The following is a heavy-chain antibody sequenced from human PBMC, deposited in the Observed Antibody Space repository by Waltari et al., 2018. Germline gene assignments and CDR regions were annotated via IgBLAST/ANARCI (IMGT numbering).Heavy chain of an antibody. J-gene: IGHJ4*02. Sequence: QVQLVQSGAEVKKPGSSVKVSCKASGGTFSSYAISWVRQAPGQGLGWMGVIIPIFGTANYAQKSQGRFTITTDESTSTAYMELSSLRSEDTAVYYCASVARTYYDFWSGYDYWGQGTLVTVSS. CDR3: ASVARTYYDFWSGYDY. CDR2: IIPIFGTA. V-gene: IGHV1-69*05. D-gene: IGHD3-3*01. CDR1: GGTFSSYA.